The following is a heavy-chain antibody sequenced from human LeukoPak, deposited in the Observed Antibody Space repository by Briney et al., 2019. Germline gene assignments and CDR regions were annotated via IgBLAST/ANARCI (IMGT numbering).Heavy chain of an antibody. CDR2: INHSGST. J-gene: IGHJ4*02. V-gene: IGHV4-34*01. CDR1: GVSFSGYY. Sequence: SETLSLTCAVYGVSFSGYYWSWIRQPPGKGLEWIGEINHSGSTNYNPSLKSRVTISVDTSKNQFPLKLSSVTAADTAVYYCAITYYDSSGYYFDYWGQGTLVTVSS. CDR3: AITYYDSSGYYFDY. D-gene: IGHD3-22*01.